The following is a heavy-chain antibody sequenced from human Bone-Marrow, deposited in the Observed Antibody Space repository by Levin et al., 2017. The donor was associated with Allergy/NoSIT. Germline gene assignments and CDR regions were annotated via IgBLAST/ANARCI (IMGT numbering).Heavy chain of an antibody. V-gene: IGHV3-23*01. CDR2: ISGGGGST. Sequence: PGESLKISCAASGFTFSNYAMSWVRQAPGKGLEWVSGISGGGGSTYYADSVKGRFTISRDNSKNTLYLQMNSLRAEDTAVYYCARSSGRYCSGGSCYGDYWGQGTLVTVSS. CDR1: GFTFSNYA. CDR3: ARSSGRYCSGGSCYGDY. J-gene: IGHJ4*02. D-gene: IGHD2-15*01.